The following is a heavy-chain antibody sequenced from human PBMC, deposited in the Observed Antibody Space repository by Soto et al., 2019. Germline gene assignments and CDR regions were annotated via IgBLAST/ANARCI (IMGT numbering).Heavy chain of an antibody. Sequence: QLQLQESGPGLVKPSETLSLTCTVSGVSISNSSYYWGWIRRPPGKGLEWIGTIYYSGITYYNPSLKSRVTLSVDTSKNQFSLTLTSVTAADTAVYYCARHGSNWGQGTLVTVSS. CDR1: GVSISNSSYY. CDR2: IYYSGIT. CDR3: ARHGSN. V-gene: IGHV4-39*01. J-gene: IGHJ4*02.